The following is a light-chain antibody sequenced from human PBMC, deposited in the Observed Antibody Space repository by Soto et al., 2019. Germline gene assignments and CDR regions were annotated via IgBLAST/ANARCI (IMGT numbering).Light chain of an antibody. V-gene: IGLV2-8*01. CDR2: EVS. Sequence: QSALTQPPSASGSPGQSVTISCTGTSSDVGGYNYVSWYQQHPGKAPKLMIYEVSKRPSGVPDRFSGSKSGNTASLTVSGLQAEDEADYYCSSYAGRNNLKAVFGGGTQLTVL. J-gene: IGLJ2*01. CDR1: SSDVGGYNY. CDR3: SSYAGRNNLKAV.